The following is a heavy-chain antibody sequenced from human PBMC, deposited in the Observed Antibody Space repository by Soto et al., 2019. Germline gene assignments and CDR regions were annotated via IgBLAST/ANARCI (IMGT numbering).Heavy chain of an antibody. CDR3: ARGENPHIVVVTAMVDY. CDR1: GFTFSSYA. J-gene: IGHJ4*02. CDR2: ISYDGSNK. D-gene: IGHD2-21*02. Sequence: QVQLVESGGGVVQPGRSLRLSCAASGFTFSSYAMHWVRQAPGKGLEWVAVISYDGSNKYYADSVKGRFTISRDNSKNTRYLQRNSRRAEDTAVYYCARGENPHIVVVTAMVDYWGQGTLVTVSS. V-gene: IGHV3-30-3*01.